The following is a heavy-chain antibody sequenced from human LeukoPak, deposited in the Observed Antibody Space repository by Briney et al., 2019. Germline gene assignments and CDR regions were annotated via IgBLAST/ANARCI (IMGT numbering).Heavy chain of an antibody. J-gene: IGHJ4*02. Sequence: GGSLRLSCAASGFTFSNYAMSWVRQAPGKGLEWVSIITGSGGSTYYADSVKGRFTISRDNSKNTLYLQMNNLRAEDTAVYYCAKIPCNYDSSGRYYFDYWGQGTLVTVSS. CDR2: ITGSGGST. V-gene: IGHV3-23*01. CDR3: AKIPCNYDSSGRYYFDY. D-gene: IGHD3-22*01. CDR1: GFTFSNYA.